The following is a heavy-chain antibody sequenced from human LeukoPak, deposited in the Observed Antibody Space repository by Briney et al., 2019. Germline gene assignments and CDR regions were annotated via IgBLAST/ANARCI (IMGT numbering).Heavy chain of an antibody. J-gene: IGHJ4*02. D-gene: IGHD3-10*01. V-gene: IGHV3-30*18. CDR3: AKDPTKMVRGVTYYFDY. CDR2: ISYDGSNK. Sequence: GGSLRLSCAASGFTFGSYGMHWVRQAPGKGLEWVAVISYDGSNKYYADSVKGRFTISRDNSKNTLYLQMNSLRAEDTAVYYCAKDPTKMVRGVTYYFDYWCQGTLVTVSS. CDR1: GFTFGSYG.